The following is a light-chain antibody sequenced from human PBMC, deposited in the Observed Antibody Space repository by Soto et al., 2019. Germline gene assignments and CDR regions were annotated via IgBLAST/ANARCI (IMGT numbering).Light chain of an antibody. Sequence: EVVMTQSPATLSVSPGERATLSCRASQSVSSLLAWYQQQPGQAARLLLYGASTRAAGIPKWISARGCGAEFPPTISLLPDDDVASYYRQQGNHPPHTFGRGTKVEIK. CDR1: QSVSSL. CDR3: QQGNHPPHT. V-gene: IGKV3-15*01. J-gene: IGKJ4*01. CDR2: GAS.